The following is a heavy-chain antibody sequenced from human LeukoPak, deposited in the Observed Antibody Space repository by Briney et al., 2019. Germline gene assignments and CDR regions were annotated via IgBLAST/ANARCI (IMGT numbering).Heavy chain of an antibody. CDR1: GYTFTSYY. D-gene: IGHD3-3*01. V-gene: IGHV1-46*01. CDR3: ARGRRDFWSGYYNQAYYYYGMDV. CDR2: INPSGGST. J-gene: IGHJ6*02. Sequence: ASVKVSCKASGYTFTSYYMHWVRQAPGQGLEWMGIINPSGGSTSYAQKFQGRVTMTRDTSTSTVYMELSSLRSEDTAVYYCARGRRDFWSGYYNQAYYYYGMDVWGQGTTVTVSS.